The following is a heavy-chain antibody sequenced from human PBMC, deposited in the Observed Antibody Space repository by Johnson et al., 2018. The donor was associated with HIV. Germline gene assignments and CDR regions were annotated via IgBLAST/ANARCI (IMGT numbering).Heavy chain of an antibody. V-gene: IGHV3-33*01. CDR1: GFTFSSYG. J-gene: IGHJ3*02. Sequence: QVQLVESGGGVVQPGRSLRLSCAASGFTFSSYGMHWVRQAPGKGLEWVAFIRYDGSNKYYADSVKGRFTIARDNAKNSLYLKMNSLRAEDTAVYYCARDLIYSGSWDAFDIWGQGTMVTVSS. CDR3: ARDLIYSGSWDAFDI. D-gene: IGHD6-13*01. CDR2: IRYDGSNK.